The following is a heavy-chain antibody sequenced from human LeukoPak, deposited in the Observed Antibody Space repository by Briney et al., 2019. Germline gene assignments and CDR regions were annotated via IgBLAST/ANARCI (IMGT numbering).Heavy chain of an antibody. J-gene: IGHJ4*02. CDR2: IRQDGSEA. Sequence: GGSLRLSCAASGFTFTTHWMSWVRQAPGKGLEWVANIRQDGSEAFYVDSVKGRFTISRDSARNSVYLQMNSLRAEDTAVYYCARLMFLWPPIYFDYWGQGTPVTVSS. V-gene: IGHV3-7*01. CDR3: ARLMFLWPPIYFDY. CDR1: GFTFTTHW. D-gene: IGHD2-8*01.